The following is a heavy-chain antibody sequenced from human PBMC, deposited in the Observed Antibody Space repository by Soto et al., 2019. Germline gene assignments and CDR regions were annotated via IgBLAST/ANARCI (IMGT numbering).Heavy chain of an antibody. CDR2: LYWGDDK. CDR1: GFSLSTSGVG. J-gene: IGHJ4*02. Sequence: QITLKESGPTLVKPTQTLTLTCNLSGFSLSTSGVGVGWFRQPPGKALEWLALLYWGDDKRYRPSLKNRLTVNKNTPENKVDLTMTNLDPADPDTYFCAYSPQVKMPTDYFESWAQGTQVTVSS. D-gene: IGHD3-9*01. V-gene: IGHV2-5*02. CDR3: AYSPQVKMPTDYFES.